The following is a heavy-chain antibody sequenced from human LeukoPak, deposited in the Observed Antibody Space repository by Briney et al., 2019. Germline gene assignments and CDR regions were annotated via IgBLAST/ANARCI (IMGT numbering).Heavy chain of an antibody. V-gene: IGHV4-39*07. CDR1: GGSISNSSYY. CDR3: AKGSGQSFLYYYMDV. Sequence: SETLSLTCAVSGGSISNSSYYWGWIRQPPGKGLEWIGSIYYSGSTYYNPSLKSRVTISVDTSKNQFSLKLSSVTAADTAVYYCAKGSGQSFLYYYMDVWGKGTTVTISS. J-gene: IGHJ6*03. D-gene: IGHD3-10*01. CDR2: IYYSGST.